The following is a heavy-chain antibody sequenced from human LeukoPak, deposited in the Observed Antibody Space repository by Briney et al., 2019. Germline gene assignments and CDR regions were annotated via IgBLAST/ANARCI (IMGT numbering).Heavy chain of an antibody. CDR2: IRYDGSNR. V-gene: IGHV3-30*02. CDR1: GVTFSSYG. D-gene: IGHD5-18*01. J-gene: IGHJ4*02. CDR3: AKPSLGGTAMVTLDY. Sequence: QAGGSLRLSCAASGVTFSSYGMHWVRQAPGKGLEWVAFIRYDGSNRYYADSVKGRFTISRDNSKNTLYLQMNSLRAEDTAVYYCAKPSLGGTAMVTLDYWGQGTLVTVSS.